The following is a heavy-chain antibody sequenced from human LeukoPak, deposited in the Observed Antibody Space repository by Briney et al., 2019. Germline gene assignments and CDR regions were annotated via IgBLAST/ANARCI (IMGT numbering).Heavy chain of an antibody. D-gene: IGHD3-10*01. CDR1: GGSISSSSYY. Sequence: SETLSLTCTVSGGSISSSSYYWGWIRQPPGKGLEWIGSIYYSGSTYYNPSLKSRVTISVDTSKNQFSLKLSSVTAADTAVYYCARDPMPMVRGVAFDYWGQGTLVTVSS. J-gene: IGHJ4*02. CDR2: IYYSGST. V-gene: IGHV4-39*07. CDR3: ARDPMPMVRGVAFDY.